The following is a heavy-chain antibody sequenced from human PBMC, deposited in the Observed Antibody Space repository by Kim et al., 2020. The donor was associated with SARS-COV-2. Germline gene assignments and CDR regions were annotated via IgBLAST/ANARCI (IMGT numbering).Heavy chain of an antibody. CDR2: ISAYNGNT. CDR3: ARDSLYGDPVHYYYGMDV. V-gene: IGHV1-18*01. J-gene: IGHJ6*02. CDR1: GYTFTSYG. Sequence: ASVKVSCKASGYTFTSYGISWVRQAPGQGLEWMGWISAYNGNTNYAQKLQGRVTMTTDTSTSTAYMELRSLRSDDTAVYYCARDSLYGDPVHYYYGMDVWGQGTTVTVSS. D-gene: IGHD4-17*01.